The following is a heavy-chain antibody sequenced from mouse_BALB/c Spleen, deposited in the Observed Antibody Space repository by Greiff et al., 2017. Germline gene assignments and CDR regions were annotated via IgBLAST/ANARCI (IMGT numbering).Heavy chain of an antibody. CDR3: ARARQLGLPAWFAY. Sequence: QVQLQQSGPGLVAPSQSLSITCTVSGFSLTGYGVNWVRQPPGKGLEWLGMIWGDGSTDYNSALKSRLSISKDNSKSQVFLKMNSLQTDDTARYYCARARQLGLPAWFAYWGQGTLVTVSA. J-gene: IGHJ3*01. CDR1: GFSLTGYG. D-gene: IGHD3-2*01. CDR2: IWGDGST. V-gene: IGHV2-6-7*01.